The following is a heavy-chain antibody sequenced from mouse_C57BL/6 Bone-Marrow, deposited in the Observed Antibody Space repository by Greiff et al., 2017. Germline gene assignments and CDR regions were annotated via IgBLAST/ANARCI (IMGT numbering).Heavy chain of an antibody. CDR3: AKGYYGSSVYFDY. D-gene: IGHD1-1*01. Sequence: EVKLVESGGGLVKPGGSLKLSCAASGFTFSDYGMHWVRQAPEKGLEWVAYISSGSSTTYYADTVKGRFTISRDNAKNTLFLQMTSLRSEDTAMYYCAKGYYGSSVYFDYWGQGTTLTVSS. CDR1: GFTFSDYG. J-gene: IGHJ2*01. V-gene: IGHV5-17*01. CDR2: ISSGSSTT.